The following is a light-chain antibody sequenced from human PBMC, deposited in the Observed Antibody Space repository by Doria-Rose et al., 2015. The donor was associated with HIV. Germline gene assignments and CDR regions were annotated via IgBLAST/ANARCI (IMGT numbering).Light chain of an antibody. Sequence: EIVLTQSPGTLSLSPGERATLSCRASQSFSSTYLDWYQQKPGQAPSLLIYDGSTRATDIPDRFSASGPGTDFTLTINRLEPEDFALYYCHQYGTSWTFGQGTKVEI. V-gene: IGKV3-20*01. J-gene: IGKJ1*01. CDR2: DGS. CDR3: HQYGTSWT. CDR1: QSFSSTY.